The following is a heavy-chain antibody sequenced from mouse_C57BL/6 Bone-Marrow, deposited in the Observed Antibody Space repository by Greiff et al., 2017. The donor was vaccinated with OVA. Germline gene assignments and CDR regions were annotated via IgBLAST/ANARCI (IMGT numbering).Heavy chain of an antibody. Sequence: EVKLEESGGDLVKPGGSLKLSCAASGFTFSSYGMSWVRQTPDKRLEWVATISSGGSYTYYPDSVKGRFTISRDNAKNTLYLQMSSLKSEDTAMYYCAREDAMDYWGQGTSVTVSS. J-gene: IGHJ4*01. V-gene: IGHV5-6*02. CDR1: GFTFSSYG. CDR2: ISSGGSYT. CDR3: AREDAMDY.